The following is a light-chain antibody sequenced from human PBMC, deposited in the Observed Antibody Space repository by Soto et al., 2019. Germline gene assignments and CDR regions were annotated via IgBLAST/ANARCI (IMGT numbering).Light chain of an antibody. CDR3: QSYDSSLSAHYV. V-gene: IGLV1-40*01. Sequence: QSVLTQPPSVSGAPGQRVTISCTGSSSNIGAGHDVHWDQQLPGSAPKLLIYGSRNRPSGVPDRFSGSRSGTSASLAITGLQAEDEADYYCQSYDSSLSAHYVFGTGTKLTVL. CDR1: SSNIGAGHD. CDR2: GSR. J-gene: IGLJ1*01.